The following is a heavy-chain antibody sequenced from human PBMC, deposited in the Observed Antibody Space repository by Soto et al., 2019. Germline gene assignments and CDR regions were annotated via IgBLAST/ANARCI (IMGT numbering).Heavy chain of an antibody. J-gene: IGHJ6*03. V-gene: IGHV3-23*01. CDR1: GFTFTSYA. CDR2: ISGSGGST. CDR3: AKGLDMVRGAAYYMDV. Sequence: GGSLRLSCAASGFTFTSYAMNWVRQAPRKGLEWVSAISGSGGSTYYADSVKGRFTISRDNSKNTLYLQMNSLRAEDTAVYYFAKGLDMVRGAAYYMDVWGKGSTVTVSS. D-gene: IGHD3-10*01.